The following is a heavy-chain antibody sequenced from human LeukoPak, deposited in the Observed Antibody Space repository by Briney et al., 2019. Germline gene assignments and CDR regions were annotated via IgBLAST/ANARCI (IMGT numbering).Heavy chain of an antibody. V-gene: IGHV3-21*01. CDR1: GFTFSSYS. Sequence: GGSLRLSCAASGFTFSSYSMNWVRQAPGKGLEWVSSISSSSSYIYYADSVKGRFTISRDNAKNSLYLQMNSLRAEDTAVYYCARDPLTAFCGGDCYLHDYWGQGTLVTVSS. D-gene: IGHD2-21*02. CDR3: ARDPLTAFCGGDCYLHDY. CDR2: ISSSSSYI. J-gene: IGHJ4*02.